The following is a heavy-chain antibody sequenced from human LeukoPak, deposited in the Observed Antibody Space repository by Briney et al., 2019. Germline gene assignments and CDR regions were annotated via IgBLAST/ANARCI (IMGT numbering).Heavy chain of an antibody. D-gene: IGHD6-25*01. CDR1: VITISYYM. CDR2: IRSGGGTT. J-gene: IGHJ4*02. Sequence: GSFLLLCCTASVITISYYMIYFLRAAAEGLVVWVSLIRSGGGTTYYADSVKGRFTMSRDNSKNTVYLQMNSLRVEDTAMYYCAKDVYSSVEWGQGTLVTVSS. V-gene: IGHV3-74*01. CDR3: AKDVYSSVE.